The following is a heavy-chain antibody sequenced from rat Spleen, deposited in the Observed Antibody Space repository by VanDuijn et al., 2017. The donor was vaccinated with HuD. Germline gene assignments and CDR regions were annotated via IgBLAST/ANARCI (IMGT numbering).Heavy chain of an antibody. CDR3: AKDYSSSLYYFDS. Sequence: EVQLVESGGGLVQPGRSMKLPCAASGFTFSDYGMAWVIQAPTKGLEWVASISHDGGITYYRDSVKGRFTISRDNAKSTLYLQMESLRSEETATYYCAKDYSSSLYYFDSWGQGVMVTVSS. V-gene: IGHV5-20*01. CDR2: ISHDGGIT. CDR1: GFTFSDYG. D-gene: IGHD1-2*01. J-gene: IGHJ2*01.